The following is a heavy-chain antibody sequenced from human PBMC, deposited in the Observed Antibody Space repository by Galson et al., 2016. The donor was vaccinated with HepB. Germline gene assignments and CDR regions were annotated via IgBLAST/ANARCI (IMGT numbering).Heavy chain of an antibody. D-gene: IGHD2-15*01. Sequence: SLRLFCAASGFTFSNYAMNWVRQAPGKGLEWVSAITGTGSNTYHADSVKGRFTISRDNSKNTLFLQMSSLRAEDTAVFFCAKARAEYCSGVRCYPFDSWGQGTLVTVSS. CDR3: AKARAEYCSGVRCYPFDS. CDR2: ITGTGSNT. CDR1: GFTFSNYA. J-gene: IGHJ4*02. V-gene: IGHV3-23*01.